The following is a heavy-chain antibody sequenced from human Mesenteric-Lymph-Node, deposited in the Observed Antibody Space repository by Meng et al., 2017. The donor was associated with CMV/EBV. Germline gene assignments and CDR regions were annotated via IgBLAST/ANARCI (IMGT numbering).Heavy chain of an antibody. CDR1: GGTFSSYT. CDR2: IIPILGIA. CDR3: ASIIAASREGYFQH. J-gene: IGHJ1*01. D-gene: IGHD6-6*01. V-gene: IGHV1-69*02. Sequence: SGGTFSSYTLSWVRQAPGQGLEWMGRIIPILGIANYAQKFQGRVTITADKSTSTAYMELSSLRSEDTAVYYCASIIAASREGYFQHWGQGTLVTVSS.